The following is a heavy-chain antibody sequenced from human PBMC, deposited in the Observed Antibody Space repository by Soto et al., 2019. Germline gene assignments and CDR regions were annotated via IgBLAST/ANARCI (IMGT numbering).Heavy chain of an antibody. CDR2: IDPGSGTT. Sequence: GASVKVSCKSSGYSFSNFYVHWVRQAPGQGLEWMGIIDPGSGTTSYTQKFQERVTMTRDTSMSTVYMELSSLRSEDTAVYYCARGDCGGDCYSYYFDYWGQGTLVTVSS. V-gene: IGHV1-46*01. D-gene: IGHD2-21*02. J-gene: IGHJ4*02. CDR1: GYSFSNFY. CDR3: ARGDCGGDCYSYYFDY.